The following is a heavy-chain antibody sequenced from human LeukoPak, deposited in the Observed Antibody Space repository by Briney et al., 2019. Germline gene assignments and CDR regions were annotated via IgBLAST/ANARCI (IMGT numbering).Heavy chain of an antibody. CDR2: LYYSGNT. CDR1: GGSISSSSYY. D-gene: IGHD3-9*01. Sequence: SETLSLTCTVSGGSISSSSYYWGWIRQPPGKGLEWIGSLYYSGNTYYNPSLKSRVTTSVDTSKNQFSLKLRSVTAADTAVYYCARLKSRLAAIDIWGQGTMVTVSS. J-gene: IGHJ3*02. CDR3: ARLKSRLAAIDI. V-gene: IGHV4-39*01.